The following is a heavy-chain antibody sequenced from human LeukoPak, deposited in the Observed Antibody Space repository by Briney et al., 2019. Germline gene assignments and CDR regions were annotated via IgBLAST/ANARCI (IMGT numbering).Heavy chain of an antibody. CDR2: IYYSGST. CDR1: GGSISSYY. V-gene: IGHV4-59*01. D-gene: IGHD4-4*01. J-gene: IGHJ6*02. CDR3: ARANSNYVVYYYYGMDV. Sequence: SETLSLTCTVSGGSISSYYWSWIRRPPGKGLEWIGYIYYSGSTNYNPSLKSRVTISVDTSKNQFSLKLSSVTAADTAVYYCARANSNYVVYYYYGMDVWGQGTTVTVSS.